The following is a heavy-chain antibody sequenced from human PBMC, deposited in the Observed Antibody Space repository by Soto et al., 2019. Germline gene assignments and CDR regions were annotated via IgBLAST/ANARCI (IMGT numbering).Heavy chain of an antibody. CDR3: AKVDYYYGMDV. J-gene: IGHJ6*02. CDR1: GFTFSSYA. V-gene: IGHV3-23*01. CDR2: ISGSGGKI. Sequence: EVQLLESGGGLVQPGGSLRLSCAASGFTFSSYAMSWVRQAPGKGLEWVSVISGSGGKIYYADSVKGRFTISRDNSKNTLYLQMDSLRAEDTAVYYCAKVDYYYGMDVWGQGTTVTVSS.